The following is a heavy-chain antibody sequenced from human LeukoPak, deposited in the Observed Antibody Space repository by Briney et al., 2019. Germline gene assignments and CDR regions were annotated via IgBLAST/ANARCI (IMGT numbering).Heavy chain of an antibody. J-gene: IGHJ2*01. Sequence: SVKVSCKASGGTFSSYAISWVRQAPGQGLEWMGGVIPIFGTANYAQKFQGRVTITTDESTSTAYMELSSLRSEDTAVYYCARVVVITKWYFDLWGRGTLVTVSS. CDR3: ARVVVITKWYFDL. V-gene: IGHV1-69*05. CDR1: GGTFSSYA. CDR2: VIPIFGTA. D-gene: IGHD3-22*01.